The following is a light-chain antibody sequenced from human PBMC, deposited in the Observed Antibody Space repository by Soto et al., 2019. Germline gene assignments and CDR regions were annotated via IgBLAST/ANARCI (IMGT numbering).Light chain of an antibody. V-gene: IGKV3-11*01. Sequence: SPATLSLSPGERATPSCRASQSVSIYLAWYQQKPAQAPRLLIYDSSNRAAGIPARFSARGSGTDFTLFISNLEPEDSAVYYCQHRSNWPPISFGQGTRLEIK. CDR3: QHRSNWPPIS. CDR2: DSS. J-gene: IGKJ5*01. CDR1: QSVSIY.